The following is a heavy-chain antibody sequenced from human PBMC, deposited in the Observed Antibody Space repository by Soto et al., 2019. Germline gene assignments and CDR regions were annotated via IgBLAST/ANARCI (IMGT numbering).Heavy chain of an antibody. CDR3: ATVRRARHRTFYFDP. D-gene: IGHD2-8*01. CDR2: ISSRGST. J-gene: IGHJ5*02. V-gene: IGHV4-59*01. CDR1: SGSISSNY. Sequence: QVQLQESGPGLVKPSETLSLPCTASSGSISSNYWSWIRQPPGQGLEWSGYISSRGSTSYNASLRRRVSISVDTSRSQISLRLTSVTAADTAVYYCATVRRARHRTFYFDPWGRGTLVTVSS.